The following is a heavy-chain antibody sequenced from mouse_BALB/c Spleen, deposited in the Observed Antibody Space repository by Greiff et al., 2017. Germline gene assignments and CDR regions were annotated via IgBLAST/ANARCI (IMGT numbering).Heavy chain of an antibody. J-gene: IGHJ3*01. D-gene: IGHD1-2*01. CDR2: IWAGGST. V-gene: IGHV2-9*02. Sequence: QVQLKESGPGLVAPSQSLSITCTVSGFSLTSYGVHWVRQPPGKGLEWLGVIWAGGSTNYYSAHMSRLSISKDNSKSQVFLKMNSLQTDETAMYYCARGGPLTTATKDWFAYWGQGTLVTVSA. CDR1: GFSLTSYG. CDR3: ARGGPLTTATKDWFAY.